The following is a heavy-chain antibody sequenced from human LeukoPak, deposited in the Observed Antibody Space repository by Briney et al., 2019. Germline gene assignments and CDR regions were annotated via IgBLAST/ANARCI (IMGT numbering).Heavy chain of an antibody. CDR3: ARSAYSVLLWFGELLPRYLSDY. V-gene: IGHV3-48*04. J-gene: IGHJ4*02. CDR1: GFTFSSYS. CDR2: ISSSSSTI. D-gene: IGHD3-10*01. Sequence: GGSLRLSCAASGFTFSSYSMNWVRQAPGKGLEWVAYISSSSSTIYYADSVKGRFTISRDNAKNSLYLQMNSLRAEDTAVYYCARSAYSVLLWFGELLPRYLSDYWGQGTLVTVSS.